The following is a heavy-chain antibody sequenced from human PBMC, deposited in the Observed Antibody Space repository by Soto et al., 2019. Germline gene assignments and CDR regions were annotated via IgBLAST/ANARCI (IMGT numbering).Heavy chain of an antibody. CDR3: ARDKVEMATIHYGMDV. CDR2: INPSGGST. V-gene: IGHV1-46*03. J-gene: IGHJ6*02. Sequence: QVQLVQSGAEVKKPGASVKVSCKASGYTFTSYYMHWVRQAPGQGLEWMGIINPSGGSTSYAQKFQGRVTMTRDMSTSTVYMELSSLRSEDTAVYYCARDKVEMATIHYGMDVWGQGTTVTVSS. CDR1: GYTFTSYY. D-gene: IGHD5-12*01.